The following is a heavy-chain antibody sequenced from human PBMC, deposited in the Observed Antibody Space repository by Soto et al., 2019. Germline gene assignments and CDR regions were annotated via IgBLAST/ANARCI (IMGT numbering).Heavy chain of an antibody. CDR3: AKWSYLDY. Sequence: DVRLAESGGGLVQPGGSLRLSCTTSGFSFASFAITWVRQAPGKGLEWVATISGSDGKTYYADSVKGRFSISRDTSRNPLYLQMNSLRADDTAIYYCAKWSYLDYWGQGTRVTVSS. D-gene: IGHD3-3*01. J-gene: IGHJ4*02. CDR2: ISGSDGKT. CDR1: GFSFASFA. V-gene: IGHV3-23*04.